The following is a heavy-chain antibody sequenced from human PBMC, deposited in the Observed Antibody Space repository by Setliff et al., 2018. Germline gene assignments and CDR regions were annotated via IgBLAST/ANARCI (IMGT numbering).Heavy chain of an antibody. CDR1: RYTFSSYY. Sequence: ASVTVSRKAPRYTFSSYYMHWVRQAPGQGLEWMGIINPCGGSTSYAQKFQGRVTMTRDTSTSTAYMELSSLRSEDTAVYYCARGGRGYSYGPRKFPFDYWGQGTLVTVSS. V-gene: IGHV1-46*01. J-gene: IGHJ4*02. D-gene: IGHD5-18*01. CDR2: INPCGGST. CDR3: ARGGRGYSYGPRKFPFDY.